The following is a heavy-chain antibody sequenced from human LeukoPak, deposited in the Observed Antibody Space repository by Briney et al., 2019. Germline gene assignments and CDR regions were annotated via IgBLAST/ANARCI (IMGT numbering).Heavy chain of an antibody. Sequence: GGSLTLSCAASGFTFSSFGMHWVRQAPGKGLEWVADIWYDASNKYYADSVKGRFTISRDNSKNTLFLQMNSLRDDDTAVYYCVRGVGVSRFNYFDPWGQGTLVIVSS. D-gene: IGHD6-13*01. V-gene: IGHV3-33*01. CDR3: VRGVGVSRFNYFDP. CDR2: IWYDASNK. CDR1: GFTFSSFG. J-gene: IGHJ5*02.